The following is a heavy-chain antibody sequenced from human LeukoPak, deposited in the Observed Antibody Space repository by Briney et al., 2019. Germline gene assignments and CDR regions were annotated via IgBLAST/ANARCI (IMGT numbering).Heavy chain of an antibody. Sequence: GGSLRLSCAVSGFTVSSSHMSWVRQAPGKGLGWVSVLYSGGNTFYEDSVKGRFTISRDNSKNTLYLQMNSLRAEDTAVYYCATQNWGSSAFDYWGQGTLVTVSS. CDR3: ATQNWGSSAFDY. J-gene: IGHJ4*02. D-gene: IGHD7-27*01. V-gene: IGHV3-66*01. CDR1: GFTVSSSH. CDR2: LYSGGNT.